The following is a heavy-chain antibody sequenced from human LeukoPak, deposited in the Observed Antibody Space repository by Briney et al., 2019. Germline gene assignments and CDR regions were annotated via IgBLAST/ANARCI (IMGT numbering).Heavy chain of an antibody. CDR2: IDSDVSYI. Sequence: GGSLRLSCAASGFTFSSYGMHWVRQAPGKGLVWVSRIDSDVSYINYADSVKGRFTISRDNAKNTVYLQMNSLRAEDTSVYYCARDKAYVRDVWGQGTTVTVSS. V-gene: IGHV3-74*01. CDR1: GFTFSSYG. J-gene: IGHJ6*02. CDR3: ARDKAYVRDV.